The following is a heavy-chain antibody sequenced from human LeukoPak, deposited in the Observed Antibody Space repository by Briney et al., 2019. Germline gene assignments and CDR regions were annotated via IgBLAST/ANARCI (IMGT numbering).Heavy chain of an antibody. V-gene: IGHV3-74*01. CDR3: AREIGAAAPDYTFDV. Sequence: TGGSLRLSCAASGFTFSSYWMHWVRHAPGEGLAWVSRVNSDESTTSYADPVKGRFTISRDNAKNMLYLQMNSLRVEDTAVYYCAREIGAAAPDYTFDVWGQGTMVTVSS. D-gene: IGHD6-13*01. CDR1: GFTFSSYW. CDR2: VNSDESTT. J-gene: IGHJ3*01.